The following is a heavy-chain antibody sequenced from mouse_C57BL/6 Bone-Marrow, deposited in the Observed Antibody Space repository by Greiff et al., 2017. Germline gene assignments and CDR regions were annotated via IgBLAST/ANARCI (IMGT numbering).Heavy chain of an antibody. Sequence: VQLQQSGAELVRPGASVKLSCTASGFNIKDYYMHWVKQRPEQGLEWIGRLDPEDGDTEYAPKFQGKATMTADTSSNTAYLQLSSLTSEYTAVYYCTTPFYDGYSHWYFDVWGTGTTVTVSS. D-gene: IGHD2-3*01. CDR3: TTPFYDGYSHWYFDV. J-gene: IGHJ1*03. CDR1: GFNIKDYY. CDR2: LDPEDGDT. V-gene: IGHV14-1*01.